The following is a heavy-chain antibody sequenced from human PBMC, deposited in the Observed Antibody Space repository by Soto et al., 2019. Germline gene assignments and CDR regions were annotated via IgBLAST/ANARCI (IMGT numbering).Heavy chain of an antibody. V-gene: IGHV1-8*01. CDR1: GYTFTSYD. Sequence: ASVKVSCKASGYTFTSYDINWVRQATGQGLEWMGWMNPNSGNTGYAQKFQGRVTMTRNTSISTAYMELSSRRSEDTAVYYCARDYGDHRGYYYYYYMDVWGKGTTVTVSS. J-gene: IGHJ6*03. CDR3: ARDYGDHRGYYYYYYMDV. CDR2: MNPNSGNT. D-gene: IGHD4-17*01.